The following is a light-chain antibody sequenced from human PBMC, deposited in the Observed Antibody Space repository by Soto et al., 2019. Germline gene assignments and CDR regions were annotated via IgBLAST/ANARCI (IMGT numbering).Light chain of an antibody. CDR3: QTYDRSLSGWV. CDR1: SSNIGAGFD. J-gene: IGLJ3*02. CDR2: GND. V-gene: IGLV1-40*01. Sequence: QSVLTQPPSMSGAPGQRVTISCTGSSSNIGAGFDVHWYQQLPGGVPKLLIFGNDKRPSGVPDRVSGSKSGTSGSLAITGLQAEDEADYYCQTYDRSLSGWVFGGGTKLTVL.